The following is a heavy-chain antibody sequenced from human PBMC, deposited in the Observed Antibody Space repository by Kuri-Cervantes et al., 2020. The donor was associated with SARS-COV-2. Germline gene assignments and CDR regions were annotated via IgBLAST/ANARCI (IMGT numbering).Heavy chain of an antibody. CDR2: INPNSGGT. CDR1: GYTFTGYY. Sequence: GESLKISCKASGYTFTGYYMHWVRQAPGQGLEWMGWINPNSGGTNYAQKFQGRVTMTRDTSISTAYMELSSLRSEDTAVYYCARAGYYCSSTSCPSLPDYWGQGTLVTVSS. CDR3: ARAGYYCSSTSCPSLPDY. D-gene: IGHD2-2*01. V-gene: IGHV1-2*02. J-gene: IGHJ4*02.